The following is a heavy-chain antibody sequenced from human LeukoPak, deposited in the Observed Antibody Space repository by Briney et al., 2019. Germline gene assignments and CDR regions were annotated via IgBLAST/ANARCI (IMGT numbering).Heavy chain of an antibody. J-gene: IGHJ4*02. D-gene: IGHD2-21*01. CDR1: GFTFSSYE. CDR2: ISSSGSTI. Sequence: GGSLRLSCAASGFTFSSYEMNWVRQAPGKGLEWVSYISSSGSTIYYADSVKGRFTISRDNSKNTLYLQMNSLRAEDTAVYYCAKAPVTTCSGAYCYPFDYWGQGTLVTVSS. CDR3: AKAPVTTCSGAYCYPFDY. V-gene: IGHV3-48*03.